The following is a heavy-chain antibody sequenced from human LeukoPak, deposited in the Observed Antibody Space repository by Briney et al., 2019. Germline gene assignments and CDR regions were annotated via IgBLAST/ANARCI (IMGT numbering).Heavy chain of an antibody. CDR3: ARDNSDSWFRAPGSFDI. J-gene: IGHJ3*02. V-gene: IGHV3-48*01. D-gene: IGHD3-10*01. Sequence: PGGSLRLSCAASGFTFSSYSMNWVRQAPGKGLEWVSYIFSSSSTIYYADSVKGRFTISRDNAKNSLSLQMNSLRVEDTAVYYCARDNSDSWFRAPGSFDIWGQGTMVTVSS. CDR1: GFTFSSYS. CDR2: IFSSSSTI.